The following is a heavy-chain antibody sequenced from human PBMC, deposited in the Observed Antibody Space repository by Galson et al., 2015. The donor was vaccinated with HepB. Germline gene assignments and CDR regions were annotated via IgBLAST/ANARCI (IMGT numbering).Heavy chain of an antibody. CDR2: IYTSGST. Sequence: TLSLTCTVSGGSISSDNYYWSWIRQPAGKGLEWIGRIYTSGSTNYNPSLMSRVTMSVDTSKKQFSLKVRSVTAADTAAYYCARQPYINGWLYWYFDLWGRGTLVSVSS. D-gene: IGHD6-19*01. J-gene: IGHJ2*01. CDR3: ARQPYINGWLYWYFDL. V-gene: IGHV4-61*02. CDR1: GGSISSDNYY.